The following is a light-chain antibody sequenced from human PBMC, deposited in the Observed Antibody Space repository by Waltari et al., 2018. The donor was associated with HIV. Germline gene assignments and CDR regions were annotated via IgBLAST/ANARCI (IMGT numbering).Light chain of an antibody. CDR1: SSNIGSNY. Sequence: QSVLTQPPSASGTPGQRVTISCSGDSSNIGSNYVFWYQLLPGTAPKLLVYRNDQRPSGVPDRFSGSKSGTSASLAISVLRSEDEADYYCAAWGDSLSGYVFGTGTKVTVL. J-gene: IGLJ1*01. V-gene: IGLV1-47*01. CDR2: RND. CDR3: AAWGDSLSGYV.